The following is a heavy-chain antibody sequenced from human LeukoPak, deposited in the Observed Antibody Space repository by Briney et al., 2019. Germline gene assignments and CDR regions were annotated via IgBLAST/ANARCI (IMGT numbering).Heavy chain of an antibody. CDR3: ARAALSSGWKAGINY. J-gene: IGHJ4*02. V-gene: IGHV3-30*19. Sequence: GGSLRLSCAASGFTFSSYGMHWVRQAPGKGLEWVAVISYDGSNKYYADSVKGRFTISRDNSKNTLYLQMSSLRAEDTAVYYCARAALSSGWKAGINYWGQGTLVTVSP. CDR1: GFTFSSYG. CDR2: ISYDGSNK. D-gene: IGHD6-19*01.